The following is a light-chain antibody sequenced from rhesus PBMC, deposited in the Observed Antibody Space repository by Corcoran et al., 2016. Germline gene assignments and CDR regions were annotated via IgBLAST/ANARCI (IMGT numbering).Light chain of an antibody. CDR2: KAS. CDR1: QGISSY. CDR3: QQYNNDPPWT. V-gene: IGKV1-25*01. J-gene: IGKJ1*01. Sequence: DIQMTQSPSSLSASVGDTVTITCRASQGISSYLAWYHQKPGKAPKGLISKASTLQSGVPSRFSGSGSGTEFTLTISSLQPEDFATYYCQQYNNDPPWTFGQGTKVEIK.